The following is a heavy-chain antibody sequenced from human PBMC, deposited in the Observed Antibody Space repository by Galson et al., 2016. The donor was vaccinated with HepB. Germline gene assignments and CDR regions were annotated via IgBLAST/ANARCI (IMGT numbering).Heavy chain of an antibody. CDR3: ARGRNFYDNSGYFAD. Sequence: SLRLSCAASGFPFTNYAMSWVRQAPGKGLEWVSTIGGMGTTTFYADSVKGRFTVARDNSRDTVYLQMNSLRAEDTAVYYCARGRNFYDNSGYFADWGRGTLVTVSS. V-gene: IGHV3-23*01. CDR1: GFPFTNYA. D-gene: IGHD3-22*01. J-gene: IGHJ4*02. CDR2: IGGMGTTT.